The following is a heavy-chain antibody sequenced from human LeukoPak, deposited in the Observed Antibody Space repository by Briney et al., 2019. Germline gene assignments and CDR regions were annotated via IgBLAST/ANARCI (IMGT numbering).Heavy chain of an antibody. V-gene: IGHV3-53*01. CDR1: GLTVSSNY. CDR2: IYSGGST. Sequence: PGGSLRLSCAASGLTVSSNYMSWVRQALGRGLEWVSVIYSGGSTYYADSVKGRFTISRDHSNNTLYLQMNSLRAEDTALYYCARYCNGGNCYFDSWGQGTLVTVSS. CDR3: ARYCNGGNCYFDS. D-gene: IGHD2-15*01. J-gene: IGHJ4*02.